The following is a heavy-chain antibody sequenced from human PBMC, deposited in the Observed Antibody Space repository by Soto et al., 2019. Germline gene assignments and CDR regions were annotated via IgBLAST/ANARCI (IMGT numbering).Heavy chain of an antibody. CDR2: IYYSWST. Sequence: SQTVSLSCAVSAACIGSVGHYWGWIRKHPGKGLEWIGYIYYSWSTYYNPSLKSRVTISVDTSKNQVSLKLSSVTAADTAVYYCASHLLFFEGGGPQDWLDPWGQGTHVIGSS. V-gene: IGHV4-31*11. CDR3: ASHLLFFEGGGPQDWLDP. D-gene: IGHD3-3*01. CDR1: AACIGSVGHY. J-gene: IGHJ5*02.